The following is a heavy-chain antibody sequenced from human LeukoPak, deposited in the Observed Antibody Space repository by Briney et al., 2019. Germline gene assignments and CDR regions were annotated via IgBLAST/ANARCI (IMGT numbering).Heavy chain of an antibody. D-gene: IGHD5/OR15-5a*01. J-gene: IGHJ4*02. CDR2: IYPGDPDT. Sequence: GESLNFSCKGSGYSFATYWIAWARQIPGKGLEWMGIIYPGDPDTRYSPSFQGQVNISAEKSISTAYLQWSSLKASDTAMYYCTRRMVSTEDLDYWGEGTLVTVSS. CDR1: GYSFATYW. V-gene: IGHV5-51*01. CDR3: TRRMVSTEDLDY.